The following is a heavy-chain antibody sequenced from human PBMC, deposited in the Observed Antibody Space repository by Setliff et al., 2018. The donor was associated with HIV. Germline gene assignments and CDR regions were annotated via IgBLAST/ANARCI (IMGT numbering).Heavy chain of an antibody. CDR1: GFTFSSYS. D-gene: IGHD5-18*01. CDR3: ARDQWGYSYGYYYYYMDV. V-gene: IGHV3-23*01. J-gene: IGHJ6*03. CDR2: MSGINDNT. Sequence: PGGSLRLSCAASGFTFSSYSMNWVRQAPGKGLEWLSLMSGINDNTHYADSVKGRFTISRDNSKNTLYLQMNSLRAEDTAVYYCARDQWGYSYGYYYYYMDVWGKGTTVTVSS.